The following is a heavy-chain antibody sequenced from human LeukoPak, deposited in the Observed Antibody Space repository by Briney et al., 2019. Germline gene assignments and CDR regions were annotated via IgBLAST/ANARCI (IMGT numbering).Heavy chain of an antibody. J-gene: IGHJ4*02. CDR2: IFYSGST. CDR1: GDSFSSSIYY. V-gene: IGHV4-39*07. Sequence: RASETLSLTCSVSGDSFSSSIYYWGWIRQPPGKGLEWIGSIFYSGSTFSNPSLKSRVTISGDTSKNQFSLRLSSVTAADTAVYYCARYAPTVTGIDYWGQGTLVTVSS. CDR3: ARYAPTVTGIDY. D-gene: IGHD4-17*01.